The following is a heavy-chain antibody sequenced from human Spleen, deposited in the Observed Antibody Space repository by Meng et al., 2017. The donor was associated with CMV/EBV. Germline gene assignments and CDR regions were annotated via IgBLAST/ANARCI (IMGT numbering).Heavy chain of an antibody. CDR1: GFTFSNYG. CDR2: IRYDGSNR. V-gene: IGHV3-30*02. J-gene: IGHJ4*02. D-gene: IGHD6-19*01. Sequence: GGSLRLSCAASGFTFSNYGVHWVRQAPGKGLEWVAFIRYDGSNRYYGDSVKGRFTISRDNSKNTVYLQMSSLRVEDTAVYYCARGARAEQWLALDYDYWGQGTLVTVSS. CDR3: ARGARAEQWLALDYDY.